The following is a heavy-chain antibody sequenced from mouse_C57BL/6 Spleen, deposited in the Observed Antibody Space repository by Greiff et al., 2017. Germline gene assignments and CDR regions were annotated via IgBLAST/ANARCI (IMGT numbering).Heavy chain of an antibody. CDR1: GFTFTDYY. CDR3: ARGLYYCDY. V-gene: IGHV7-3*01. CDR2: IRNKANGYTT. Sequence: EVQLVESGGGLVQPGGSLSLSCEASGFTFTDYYMSWVRQPPGKALEWLGFIRNKANGYTTEYNAAVKGRFTISRDNSQSILYHQMNALRAEDSATYYCARGLYYCDYWGQGTTLTVSS. J-gene: IGHJ2*01.